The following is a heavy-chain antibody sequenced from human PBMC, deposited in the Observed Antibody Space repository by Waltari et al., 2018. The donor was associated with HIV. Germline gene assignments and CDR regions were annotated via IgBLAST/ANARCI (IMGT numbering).Heavy chain of an antibody. Sequence: QEQLVQSAAEVKNPGASVKVSCKASGYTFIDYYIHWVRKAPGQGREGRGRINPKTCVTPYPQKFQGRGIMTRDTSMITAYMDLTRLRADDTALYFCARGYVPNDLRGLFHLWGRGTPVTVSS. J-gene: IGHJ2*01. D-gene: IGHD2-2*01. CDR2: INPKTCVT. CDR1: GYTFIDYY. V-gene: IGHV1-2*06. CDR3: ARGYVPNDLRGLFHL.